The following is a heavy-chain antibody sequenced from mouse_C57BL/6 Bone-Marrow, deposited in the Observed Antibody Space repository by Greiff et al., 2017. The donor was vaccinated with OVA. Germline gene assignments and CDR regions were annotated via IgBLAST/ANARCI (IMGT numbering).Heavy chain of an antibody. CDR2: IDPENGDT. V-gene: IGHV14-4*01. D-gene: IGHD2-1*01. CDR3: TSYGNFDY. Sequence: VQLQQSGAELVRPGASVKLSCTASGFNIKDDYMHWVKQRPEQGLEWIGWIDPENGDTAYASKFQGKATITADTSSNTAYLQLLSLTSEDTAVYYCTSYGNFDYWGQGTTLTVSS. CDR1: GFNIKDDY. J-gene: IGHJ2*01.